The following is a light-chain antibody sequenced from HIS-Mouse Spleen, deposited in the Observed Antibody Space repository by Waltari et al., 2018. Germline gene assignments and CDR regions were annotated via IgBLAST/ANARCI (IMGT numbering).Light chain of an antibody. CDR2: LGS. V-gene: IGKV2-28*01. CDR3: MQALQT. J-gene: IGKJ2*01. Sequence: DIVMTQSTLSLPVTPGEPASISCRSSQSLLHSNGYNYLDWYLQKPGQSPQLLIYLGSNRAAGIPDRFSGSGSGTDFTLKISRVEAEDVGAYYCMQALQTFGQGTKLEIK. CDR1: QSLLHSNGYNY.